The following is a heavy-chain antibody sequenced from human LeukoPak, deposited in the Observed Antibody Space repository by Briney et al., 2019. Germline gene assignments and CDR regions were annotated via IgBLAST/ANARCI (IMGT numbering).Heavy chain of an antibody. J-gene: IGHJ4*02. CDR3: AREGGFTGYGSSWYEDVFVY. D-gene: IGHD6-13*01. Sequence: GGTLRISCAASGFTFSNYGINWVRQAPGKGLEWVSFISGSGGSTYYADSVKGRFTISRDNSKNTLYLQMNRLRAEDTAVYYRAREGGFTGYGSSWYEDVFVYWGQGTLVIVSS. V-gene: IGHV3-23*01. CDR1: GFTFSNYG. CDR2: ISGSGGST.